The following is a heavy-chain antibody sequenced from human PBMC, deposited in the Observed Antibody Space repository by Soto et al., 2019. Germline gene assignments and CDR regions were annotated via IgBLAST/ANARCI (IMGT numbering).Heavy chain of an antibody. Sequence: ASVKVSCKASGYTFTSYDINWVRQATGQGLEWMGWMNPNSGNTGYAQKFQGRVTMTRNTSISTAYMELSSLRSEDTAVYYCARVGKPAWFGEFYYYYYYMDVWGKGTTVTVSS. J-gene: IGHJ6*03. CDR3: ARVGKPAWFGEFYYYYYYMDV. CDR2: MNPNSGNT. V-gene: IGHV1-8*01. CDR1: GYTFTSYD. D-gene: IGHD3-10*01.